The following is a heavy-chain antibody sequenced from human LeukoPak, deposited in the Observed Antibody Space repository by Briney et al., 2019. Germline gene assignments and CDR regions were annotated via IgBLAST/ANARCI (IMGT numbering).Heavy chain of an antibody. D-gene: IGHD3-16*01. J-gene: IGHJ4*02. CDR3: ARAGPSRSYDYVWGSYDY. V-gene: IGHV4-4*02. CDR1: GGSISSSNW. CDR2: IYHSGST. Sequence: SETLSLTCAVSGGSISSSNWWSWVRQPPGKGLEWIGEIYHSGSTNYNPSLKSRVTISVDSSKNQFSLKLSSVTAADTAVYYCARAGPSRSYDYVWGSYDYWGQGTLVTVSS.